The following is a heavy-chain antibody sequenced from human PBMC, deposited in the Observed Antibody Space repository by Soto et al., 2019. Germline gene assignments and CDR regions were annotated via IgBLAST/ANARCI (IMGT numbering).Heavy chain of an antibody. D-gene: IGHD3-9*01. CDR3: ARGEFKEKGLRYFDWLPQKGGFDY. Sequence: QVQLQQWGAGLLKPSETLSLTCAVYGGSFSGYYWSWIRQPPGKGLEWIGEINHSGSTNYNPSLKSRVTISVDTSKNKFSLKLSSVTAADTAVYYCARGEFKEKGLRYFDWLPQKGGFDYWGQGTLVTVSS. CDR1: GGSFSGYY. J-gene: IGHJ4*02. CDR2: INHSGST. V-gene: IGHV4-34*01.